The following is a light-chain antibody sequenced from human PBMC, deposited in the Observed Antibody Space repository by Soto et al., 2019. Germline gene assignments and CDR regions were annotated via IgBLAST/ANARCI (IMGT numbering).Light chain of an antibody. J-gene: IGLJ2*01. CDR1: TGAVTSGHY. CDR3: LLYYGGVVL. Sequence: QAVVTQEPSLTESPGGTVTLTCGSSTGAVTSGHYPYWVQQRSGQAPRTLIYDAVNRHSWTPARFSGSLLGGKAALTLSGAQPEDEGDYYCLLYYGGVVLFGGGTKLTVL. V-gene: IGLV7-46*01. CDR2: DAV.